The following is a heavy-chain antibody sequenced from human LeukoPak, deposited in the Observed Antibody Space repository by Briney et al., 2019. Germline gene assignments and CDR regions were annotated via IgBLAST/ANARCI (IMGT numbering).Heavy chain of an antibody. Sequence: GGSLRLSCAASGFTFISYAMSWVRQAPGKGLEWVSAISGSGGSTYYADSVKGRFTISRDNSKNTLYLQMNSLRAEDTAVYYCAKDRGSRYCSSTSCTYYYYYYGMDVWGQGTTVTVSS. CDR3: AKDRGSRYCSSTSCTYYYYYYGMDV. CDR2: ISGSGGST. CDR1: GFTFISYA. V-gene: IGHV3-23*01. J-gene: IGHJ6*02. D-gene: IGHD2-2*01.